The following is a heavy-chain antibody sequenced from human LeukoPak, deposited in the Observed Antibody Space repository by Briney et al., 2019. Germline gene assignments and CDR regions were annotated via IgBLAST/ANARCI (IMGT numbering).Heavy chain of an antibody. CDR1: GFTVGSNY. Sequence: PGGSLRLSCAASGFTVGSNYMNWVRQAPGKGLEWVSIIYSGGDTYYADSVKGRFTISRDNSKNTLYLQMNSLRPEDTAVYYCTRGPGSTWYSDYWGQGTLVTVSS. D-gene: IGHD6-13*01. V-gene: IGHV3-66*02. CDR2: IYSGGDT. CDR3: TRGPGSTWYSDY. J-gene: IGHJ4*02.